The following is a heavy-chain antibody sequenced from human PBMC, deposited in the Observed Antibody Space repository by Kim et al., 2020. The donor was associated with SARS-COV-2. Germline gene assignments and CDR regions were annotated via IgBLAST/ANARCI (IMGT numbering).Heavy chain of an antibody. V-gene: IGHV1-58*01. CDR2: IVVGSGNT. J-gene: IGHJ6*02. CDR1: GFTFTSSA. CDR3: AARGGGDDSSGYGVNYGMDV. D-gene: IGHD3-22*01. Sequence: SVKVSCKASGFTFTSSAVQWVRQARGQRLEWIGWIVVGSGNTNYAQKFQERVTITRDMSTSTAYMELSSLRSEDTAVYYCAARGGGDDSSGYGVNYGMDVWGQGTTVTVSS.